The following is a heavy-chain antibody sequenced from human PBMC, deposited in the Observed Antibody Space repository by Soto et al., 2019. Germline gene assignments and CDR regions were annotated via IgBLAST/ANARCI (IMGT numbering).Heavy chain of an antibody. Sequence: SETLSLTCTVSGFSISNYYWNWIRQSPGKGLEWIGYIYSSGSTHYNPSLQNRVTISVDTSKNQFSLKLSSVTAADTAVYYCASLSFYDSSGYFTYVFDYWGQGTLVTVSS. D-gene: IGHD3-22*01. CDR2: IYSSGST. V-gene: IGHV4-59*01. CDR1: GFSISNYY. J-gene: IGHJ4*02. CDR3: ASLSFYDSSGYFTYVFDY.